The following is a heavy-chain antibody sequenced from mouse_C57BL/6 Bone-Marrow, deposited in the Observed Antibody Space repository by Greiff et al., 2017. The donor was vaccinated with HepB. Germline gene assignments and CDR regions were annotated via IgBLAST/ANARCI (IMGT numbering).Heavy chain of an antibody. CDR1: GFTFSSYG. CDR3: ARPPYGSSYFDY. Sequence: EVQLVESGGDLVKPGGSLKLSCAASGFTFSSYGMSWVRQTPDKRLEWVATISSGGSYTYYPDSVKGRFTISRDNAKNTLYLQMSSLKSEDTAMYYCARPPYGSSYFDYWGQGTTLTGSA. V-gene: IGHV5-6*01. D-gene: IGHD1-1*01. J-gene: IGHJ2*01. CDR2: ISSGGSYT.